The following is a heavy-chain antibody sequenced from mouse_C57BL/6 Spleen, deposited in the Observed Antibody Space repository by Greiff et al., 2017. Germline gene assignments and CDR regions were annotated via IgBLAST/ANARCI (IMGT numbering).Heavy chain of an antibody. CDR1: GYSFTGYY. Sequence: EVQLQQSGPELVKPGASVKISCKASGYSFTGYYMNWVKQSPEKSLEWIGEINPSTGGTTYNQKFKAKATLTVDKSSSTAYMQLKSLTSEDSAVYYCARGDYGSYYFDYWGQGTTLTVSS. J-gene: IGHJ2*01. V-gene: IGHV1-42*01. CDR3: ARGDYGSYYFDY. CDR2: INPSTGGT. D-gene: IGHD1-1*01.